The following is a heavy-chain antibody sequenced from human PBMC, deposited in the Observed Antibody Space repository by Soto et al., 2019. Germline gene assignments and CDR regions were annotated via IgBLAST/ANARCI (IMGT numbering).Heavy chain of an antibody. CDR2: INPYNGNT. D-gene: IGHD6-13*01. Sequence: ASVKVSCKASGYTFTSYGISWVRQAPGQGLEWMAWINPYNGNTKYAEKFLGRVTATTDTSTATAYMEVRSLTSDDTAVFHCARVGVGLAAPRVWPYWGQGTPVTVSS. CDR3: ARVGVGLAAPRVWPY. CDR1: GYTFTSYG. V-gene: IGHV1-18*01. J-gene: IGHJ4*02.